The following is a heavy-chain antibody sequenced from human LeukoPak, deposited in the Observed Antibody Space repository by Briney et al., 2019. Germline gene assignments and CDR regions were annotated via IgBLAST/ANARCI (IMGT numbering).Heavy chain of an antibody. CDR2: IYHSGST. D-gene: IGHD6-13*01. CDR1: GYSISSGYY. V-gene: IGHV4-38-2*02. J-gene: IGHJ4*02. CDR3: ASLGIAAAEPDY. Sequence: SETLSLTCTVSGYSISSGYYWAWIRQPPGKGLEWIGSIYHSGSTYYNPSLKSRVTISVDTSKNQFSLKLSSVTAADTAVYYCASLGIAAAEPDYWGQGTLVTVSS.